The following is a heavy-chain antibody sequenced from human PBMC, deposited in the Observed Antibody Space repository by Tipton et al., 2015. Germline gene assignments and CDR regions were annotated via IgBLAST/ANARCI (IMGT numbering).Heavy chain of an antibody. CDR1: GYIFDSFW. Sequence: VQLVQSGAEVKKPGESLKISCKGSGYIFDSFWIGWVRQMPGKGLEWMGTIYPGDSETRYTPSYQGQVTMSADKSITTAYLPWRSLKASDTAMYYCVRRARRVGSHSYPYYFDYWGQGTLVTVSS. D-gene: IGHD1-26*01. CDR3: VRRARRVGSHSYPYYFDY. J-gene: IGHJ4*02. CDR2: IYPGDSET. V-gene: IGHV5-51*01.